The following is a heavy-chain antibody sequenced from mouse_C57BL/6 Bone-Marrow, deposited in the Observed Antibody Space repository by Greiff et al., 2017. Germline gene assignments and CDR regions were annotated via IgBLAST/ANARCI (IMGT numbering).Heavy chain of an antibody. D-gene: IGHD3-3*01. CDR3: ARNGGTPSYWYFDV. V-gene: IGHV2-9-1*01. CDR1: GFSLTSYA. CDR2: IWTGGGT. J-gene: IGHJ1*03. Sequence: VQGVESGPGLVAPSQSLSITCTVSGFSLTSYAISWVRQPPGKGLEWLGVIWTGGGTNYNSALKSRLSISKDNSKSQVFLKMNSLQTDDTARYYCARNGGTPSYWYFDVWGTGTTVTVSS.